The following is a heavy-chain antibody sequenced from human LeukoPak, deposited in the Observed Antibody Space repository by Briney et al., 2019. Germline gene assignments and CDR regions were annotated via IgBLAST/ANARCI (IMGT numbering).Heavy chain of an antibody. V-gene: IGHV4-39*01. CDR2: IYYSGST. J-gene: IGHJ6*03. D-gene: IGHD5/OR15-5a*01. CDR3: ARHQGTTVSTHPYCYYYRDV. Sequence: SETLSLTRTVSGGSLTSSSYYWGCTRQPPGKGLEWIGTIYYSGSTYYTPSLKSRVTMPVDTSKNQFSLKLSSVTAADTAVYYCARHQGTTVSTHPYCYYYRDVWGEGTTVSVSS. CDR1: GGSLTSSSYY.